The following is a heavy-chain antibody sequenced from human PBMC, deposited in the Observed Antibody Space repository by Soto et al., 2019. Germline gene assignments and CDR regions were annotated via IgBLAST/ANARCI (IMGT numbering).Heavy chain of an antibody. CDR2: IKSKTDGGTT. D-gene: IGHD2-15*01. CDR3: TTDCSGGSCYYFHYYYGMDV. CDR1: GFTFSNAW. Sequence: GGSLRLSCAASGFTFSNAWMSWVRQAPGKGLEWVGRIKSKTDGGTTDYAAPVKGRFTISRDDSKNTLYLQMNSLKTEDTAVYYCTTDCSGGSCYYFHYYYGMDVWGQGTTVTVSS. J-gene: IGHJ6*02. V-gene: IGHV3-15*01.